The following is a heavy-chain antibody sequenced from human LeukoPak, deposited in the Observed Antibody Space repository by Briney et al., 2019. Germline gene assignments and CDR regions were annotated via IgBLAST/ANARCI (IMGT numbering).Heavy chain of an antibody. Sequence: ASVKVSCKASGYTFTSYDINWVRQATGQGLEWMGWMNPNSGNTGYAQKFQGRVTMTRNTSISTAYMELSSLRSEDTAVYYCAKLKDRTVGATILFDYWGQGTLVTVSS. V-gene: IGHV1-8*01. D-gene: IGHD1-26*01. J-gene: IGHJ4*02. CDR1: GYTFTSYD. CDR2: MNPNSGNT. CDR3: AKLKDRTVGATILFDY.